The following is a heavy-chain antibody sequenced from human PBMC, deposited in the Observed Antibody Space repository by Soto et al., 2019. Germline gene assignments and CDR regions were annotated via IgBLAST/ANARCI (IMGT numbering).Heavy chain of an antibody. CDR2: IYYSGST. J-gene: IGHJ5*02. Sequence: SETLSLTCTVSGGSISSGGYYWSWIRQHPGKVLEWIGYIYYSGSTYCNPSLKSRVTISVDTSKNQFSLKLSSVTAADTAVYYFAIAGHSRSSEGANWFDPWGQGTLVTVSS. CDR3: AIAGHSRSSEGANWFDP. D-gene: IGHD6-6*01. V-gene: IGHV4-31*03. CDR1: GGSISSGGYY.